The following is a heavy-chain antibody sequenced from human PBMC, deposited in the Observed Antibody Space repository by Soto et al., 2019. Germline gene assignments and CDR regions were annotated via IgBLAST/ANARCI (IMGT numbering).Heavy chain of an antibody. Sequence: SETLSLTCTVSGASISGYYWSWIRKSAGKGLEWIGRIYATGTTDYNPSLKSRVMMSVDTSKKQFSLKLRSVTAADTAVYYCVRDGTKTLRDWFDPWGQGISVTVS. CDR3: VRDGTKTLRDWFDP. CDR2: IYATGTT. V-gene: IGHV4-4*07. J-gene: IGHJ5*02. CDR1: GASISGYY. D-gene: IGHD1-1*01.